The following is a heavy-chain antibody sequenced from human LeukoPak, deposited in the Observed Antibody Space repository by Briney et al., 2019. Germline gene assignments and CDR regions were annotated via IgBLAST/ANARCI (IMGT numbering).Heavy chain of an antibody. CDR2: INDSGGRT. V-gene: IGHV3-23*01. D-gene: IGHD6-13*01. Sequence: PGGSLRLSCAASGFTFSTFVMSWVRQAPGKGLEWVSGINDSGGRTHYADSVKGRFAISRDNSKNTLYLQLTSLRDDDTAIYYCAKGLRSSNFYYGMDVWGLGTTVTVSS. J-gene: IGHJ6*02. CDR1: GFTFSTFV. CDR3: AKGLRSSNFYYGMDV.